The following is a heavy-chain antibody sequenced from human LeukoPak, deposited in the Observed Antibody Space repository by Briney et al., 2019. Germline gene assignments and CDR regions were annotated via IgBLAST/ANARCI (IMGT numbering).Heavy chain of an antibody. D-gene: IGHD3-10*01. CDR1: GGSISSDY. CDR3: ARDGSGSYLNWFDR. V-gene: IGHV4-59*01. J-gene: IGHJ5*02. Sequence: PSETLSLTCTVSGGSISSDYWNWIRQPPGKGLEWIGHTYNSGSTNYNPSLKSRVTISVDTSKNQFSLKLTSVTAADTAVYYCARDGSGSYLNWFDRWGQGTLVTVSS. CDR2: TYNSGST.